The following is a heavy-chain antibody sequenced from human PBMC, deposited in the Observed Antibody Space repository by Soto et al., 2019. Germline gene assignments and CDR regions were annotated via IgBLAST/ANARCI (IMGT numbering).Heavy chain of an antibody. CDR2: ISGSGGST. V-gene: IGHV3-23*01. D-gene: IGHD6-13*01. CDR1: GFTFSSYA. CDR3: AKDSQNSSSPNWFDP. J-gene: IGHJ5*02. Sequence: EVQLLESGGGLVQPGGSLRLSCAASGFTFSSYAMSWVRQAPGKGLEWVSAISGSGGSTYYADSVKGRFTISRDNSKNTMYLQMNSLRAEDTAVYYCAKDSQNSSSPNWFDPWGQGTLVTVSS.